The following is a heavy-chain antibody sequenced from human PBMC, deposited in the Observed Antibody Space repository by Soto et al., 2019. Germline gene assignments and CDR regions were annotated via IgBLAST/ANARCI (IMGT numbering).Heavy chain of an antibody. CDR3: ARAGYRYGANAFDI. D-gene: IGHD5-18*01. CDR2: MLQSGSA. V-gene: IGHV4-30-2*01. CDR1: GASISSSPYS. Sequence: QLQLQESGSGLVKPSQTLSLACAVSGASISSSPYSWTWIRRPPGKGLEWIGYMLQSGSAHYNPSLKSRVTISVDTSKNQFSLKLSSMTAADTAVYYCARAGYRYGANAFDIWGQGTIVTVSS. J-gene: IGHJ3*02.